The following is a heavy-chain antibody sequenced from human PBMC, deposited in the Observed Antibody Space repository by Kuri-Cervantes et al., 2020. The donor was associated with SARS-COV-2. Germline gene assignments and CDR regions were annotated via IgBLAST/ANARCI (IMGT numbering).Heavy chain of an antibody. CDR1: GYSFTSYW. CDR3: ARPSYYDRAAFDI. J-gene: IGHJ3*02. CDR2: IDPSDSYT. Sequence: GESLKISCKGSGYSFTSYWISWVRQMPGKGLEWMGRIDPSDSYTNYSPSFQGHVTISAGKSISTAYLQWSSLKASDTAMYYCARPSYYDRAAFDIWGQGTMVTVSS. V-gene: IGHV5-10-1*01. D-gene: IGHD3-22*01.